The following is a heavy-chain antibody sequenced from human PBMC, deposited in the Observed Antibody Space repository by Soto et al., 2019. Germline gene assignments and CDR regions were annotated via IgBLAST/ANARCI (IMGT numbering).Heavy chain of an antibody. CDR2: IIPIFGTA. CDR3: ASKYYYDSSGYYRYAFDI. J-gene: IGHJ3*02. V-gene: IGHV1-69*13. CDR1: GCTFSSYA. D-gene: IGHD3-22*01. Sequence: SVKVSCKASGCTFSSYAISWVRQARGQGLEWMGGIIPIFGTANYAQKFQGRVTITADESTSTAYMELSSLRSEDTAVYYCASKYYYDSSGYYRYAFDIWGQGNMITV.